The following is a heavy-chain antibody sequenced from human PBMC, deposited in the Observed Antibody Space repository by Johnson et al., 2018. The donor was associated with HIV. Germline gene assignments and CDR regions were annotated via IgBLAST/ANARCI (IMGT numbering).Heavy chain of an antibody. V-gene: IGHV3-66*03. D-gene: IGHD6-19*01. CDR2: SDSGGGT. CDR3: ARGIAVSNWVDI. CDR1: GFTVSSNY. J-gene: IGHJ3*02. Sequence: EVRLVESGGGLIQPGGSLRLSCAASGFTVSSNYMSWVRQAPGKGLEWVSAISDSGGGTYSADSVKGRFTISRENAKNSLYLQMNSLRAEDTAVYYCARGIAVSNWVDIWGQGTMVTVSS.